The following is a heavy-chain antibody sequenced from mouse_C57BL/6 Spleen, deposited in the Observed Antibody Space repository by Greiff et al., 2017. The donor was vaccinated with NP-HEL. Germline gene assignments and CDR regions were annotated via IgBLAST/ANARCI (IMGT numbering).Heavy chain of an antibody. Sequence: VQLQQPGTELVKPGASVKLSCKASGYTFTSYWMHWVKQRPGQGLEWIGNINPSNGGTNYNEKFKSKATLTVDKSSSTAYMQLSSLTSEDSAVDYCARWTVTTVVAREGYFDVWGTGTTVTVSS. V-gene: IGHV1-53*01. CDR1: GYTFTSYW. J-gene: IGHJ1*03. CDR3: ARWTVTTVVAREGYFDV. D-gene: IGHD1-1*01. CDR2: INPSNGGT.